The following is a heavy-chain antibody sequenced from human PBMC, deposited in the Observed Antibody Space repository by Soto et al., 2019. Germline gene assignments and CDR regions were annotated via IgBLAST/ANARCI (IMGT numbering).Heavy chain of an antibody. CDR1: GYTFTSHY. Sequence: QVQLVQSGAEVKKPGASVKVSCKASGYTFTSHYMHWVRQAPGQGLEWMGMINPSGDSTSYAQKFQGRVTMTRDTSTSTVYMERSSLRSEDTAVYYCARAIRGYYYYYMDVWGKGTTVTVSS. J-gene: IGHJ6*03. V-gene: IGHV1-46*03. CDR2: INPSGDST. D-gene: IGHD3-3*02. CDR3: ARAIRGYYYYYMDV.